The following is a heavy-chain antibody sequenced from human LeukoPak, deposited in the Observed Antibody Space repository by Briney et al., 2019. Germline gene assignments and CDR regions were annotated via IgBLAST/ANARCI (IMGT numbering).Heavy chain of an antibody. D-gene: IGHD6-13*01. Sequence: SETLSLARSVSSGSPCTNGSCSGWVRHSPRKWLEWIGSIYYTGRTYHNPSLKSRVTVSVDTSRNQFSLKLSSMTAADTAVYYCARVAAAGDFDCWGQGTLVTVSS. CDR2: IYYTGRT. CDR1: SGSPCTNGSC. CDR3: ARVAAAGDFDC. J-gene: IGHJ4*02. V-gene: IGHV4-39*01.